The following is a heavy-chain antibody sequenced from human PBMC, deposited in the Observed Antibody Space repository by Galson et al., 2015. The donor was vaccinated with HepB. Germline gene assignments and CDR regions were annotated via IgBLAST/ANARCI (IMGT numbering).Heavy chain of an antibody. CDR2: IWYNGSKK. CDR1: GLTFSAYG. CDR3: VKDLLTDRAKYFDD. D-gene: IGHD2-21*01. Sequence: SLRLSCAASGLTFSAYGMHWVRQAPGKGLAWVAYIWYNGSKKKYADSVEGRFTISRDNSKNMLFLQMNSLRPEDTAVYYCVKDLLTDRAKYFDDWGQGTLVTVSS. V-gene: IGHV3-30*02. J-gene: IGHJ4*02.